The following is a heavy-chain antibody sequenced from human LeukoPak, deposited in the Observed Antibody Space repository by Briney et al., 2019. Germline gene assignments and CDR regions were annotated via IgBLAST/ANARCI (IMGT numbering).Heavy chain of an antibody. CDR1: GYTFTGYY. V-gene: IGHV1-2*02. J-gene: IGHJ4*02. D-gene: IGHD4-17*01. CDR2: INPNSGGT. CDR3: ARDLDYGDYVIDY. Sequence: ASVNGSCKASGYTFTGYYMHWVRQAPGQGLEWMGWINPNSGGTNYAQKFQGRVTLTRDTSISTAYMELSRLRSDDTAVYYCARDLDYGDYVIDYWGQGTLVTVSS.